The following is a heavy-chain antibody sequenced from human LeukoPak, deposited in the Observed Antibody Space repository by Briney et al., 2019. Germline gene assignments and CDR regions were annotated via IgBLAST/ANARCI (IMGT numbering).Heavy chain of an antibody. Sequence: GGSLRLSCAASGFTFSSYSMNWVRQAPGKGLEWVSSITSSSSYIYYADSVKGRFTISRDNAKSSLYLQMNSLRAEDTAVYYCAKDRLRDYVRYYFDYWGQGTLVTVSS. V-gene: IGHV3-21*04. CDR1: GFTFSSYS. J-gene: IGHJ4*02. D-gene: IGHD3-10*02. CDR3: AKDRLRDYVRYYFDY. CDR2: ITSSSSYI.